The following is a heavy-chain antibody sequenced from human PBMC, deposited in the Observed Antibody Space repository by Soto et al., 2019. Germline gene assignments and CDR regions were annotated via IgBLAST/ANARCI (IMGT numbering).Heavy chain of an antibody. J-gene: IGHJ4*02. D-gene: IGHD2-21*02. Sequence: QVQLYESGPEMVQPSQTLSLSCTVSGASVSTGVYYWTWIRQHPGKGLEWIGCIDNSGSTYYNPSLTGRVDISVDTAKNQSSLSLRSLTAADTAFSYCAGAVSDFDVRRYRTSYFDQWGQGILVTVSS. CDR1: GASVSTGVYY. CDR2: IDNSGST. V-gene: IGHV4-31*03. CDR3: AGAVSDFDVRRYRTSYFDQ.